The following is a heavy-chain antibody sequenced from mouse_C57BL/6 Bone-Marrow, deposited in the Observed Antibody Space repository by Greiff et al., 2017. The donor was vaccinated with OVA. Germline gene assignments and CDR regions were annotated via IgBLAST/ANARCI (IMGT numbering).Heavy chain of an antibody. CDR3: ARGWLLRDWYFDV. Sequence: QVQLQQSGAELARPGASVKMSCKASGYTFTSYTMHWVKQRPGQGLEWIGYINPSSGYTKYNQKFKDKATLTADKSSSTAYMQLSSLTSEDSAVYYCARGWLLRDWYFDVWGTGTTVTVSS. CDR2: INPSSGYT. D-gene: IGHD2-3*01. V-gene: IGHV1-4*01. J-gene: IGHJ1*03. CDR1: GYTFTSYT.